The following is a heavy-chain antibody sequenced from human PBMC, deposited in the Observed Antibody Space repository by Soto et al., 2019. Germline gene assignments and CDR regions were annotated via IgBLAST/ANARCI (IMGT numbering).Heavy chain of an antibody. V-gene: IGHV1-18*01. J-gene: IGHJ4*02. CDR2: ISAYNGNT. CDR3: ARENSGDDWGY. Sequence: QVQLVQSGAVVKKPGASVKVSCRASGYTFTRYGISWVRQAPGQGIEWKGWISAYNGNTNIAQKLQGIVTMTTDTSTSTAYRELWSPISDDTAENYCARENSGDDWGYGGQGTLVNVSS. CDR1: GYTFTRYG. D-gene: IGHD5-12*01.